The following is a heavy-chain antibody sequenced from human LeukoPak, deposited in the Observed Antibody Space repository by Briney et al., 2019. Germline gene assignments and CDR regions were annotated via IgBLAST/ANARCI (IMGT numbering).Heavy chain of an antibody. CDR3: ARDLRVYSSGWYPYYFDY. CDR2: ISSSSSYI. Sequence: GGSLRLSCAASGFTFSSYSMNWVRQAPGKGLEWVSSISSSSSYIYYADSVKGRFTISRDNAKSSLYLQMNSLRAEDTAVYYCARDLRVYSSGWYPYYFDYWGQGTLVTVSS. CDR1: GFTFSSYS. J-gene: IGHJ4*02. D-gene: IGHD6-19*01. V-gene: IGHV3-21*01.